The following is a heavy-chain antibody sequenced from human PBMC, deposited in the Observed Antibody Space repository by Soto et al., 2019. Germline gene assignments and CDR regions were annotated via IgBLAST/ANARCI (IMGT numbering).Heavy chain of an antibody. CDR1: GGSFSGYY. Sequence: SETLSLTCAVYGGSFSGYYWSWIRQPPGKGLEWIGEINHSGSTNYNPSLKSRVTISVDTSKNQFSLKLSSVTAADTAVYYCARGAMVRGAPRSGWFDPWGQGTLVTVSS. D-gene: IGHD3-10*01. CDR2: INHSGST. J-gene: IGHJ5*02. CDR3: ARGAMVRGAPRSGWFDP. V-gene: IGHV4-34*01.